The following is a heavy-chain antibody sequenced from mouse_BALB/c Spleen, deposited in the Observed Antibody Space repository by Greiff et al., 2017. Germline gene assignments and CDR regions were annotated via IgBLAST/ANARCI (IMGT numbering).Heavy chain of an antibody. CDR3: ARRATGPRYFDV. Sequence: QVQLQQSGAELARPGASVKLSCKASGYTFTSYWMQWVKQRPGQGLEWIGAIYPGDGDTRYTQKFKGKATLTADKSSSTAYMQLSSLASEDSAVYYCARRATGPRYFDVWGAGTTVTVSS. V-gene: IGHV1-87*01. J-gene: IGHJ1*01. D-gene: IGHD3-1*01. CDR1: GYTFTSYW. CDR2: IYPGDGDT.